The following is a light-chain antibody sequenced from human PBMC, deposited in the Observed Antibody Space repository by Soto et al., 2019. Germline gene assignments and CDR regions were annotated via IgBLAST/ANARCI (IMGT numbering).Light chain of an antibody. CDR1: QDIGTW. CDR2: RAS. J-gene: IGKJ1*01. Sequence: DIQMTQSPSTLSASVGDRVTITCRASQDIGTWLAWYQQKPEKAPKVLIYRASHLESGVPSRFSGSGSGTEFTLTISSLQPGDFAAYYCQHYNTYPWTFGHGTKVDI. CDR3: QHYNTYPWT. V-gene: IGKV1-5*03.